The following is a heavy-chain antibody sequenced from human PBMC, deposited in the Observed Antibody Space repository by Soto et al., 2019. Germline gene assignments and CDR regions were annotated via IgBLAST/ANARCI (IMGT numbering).Heavy chain of an antibody. Sequence: QVHLQESGPGLVKPSQTLSLTCSVSGYSSSSGEYYWNWIRQHPQQRLEWIVFVHYSGSTFYNPSLESRVSISIDTSQTPFSLKLTSVTSSDTAVYYCASRPTVSGSSYFVYWGQVTLINVAS. CDR3: ASRPTVSGSSYFVY. D-gene: IGHD3-10*01. V-gene: IGHV4-31*03. CDR1: GYSSSSGEYY. CDR2: VHYSGST. J-gene: IGHJ4*02.